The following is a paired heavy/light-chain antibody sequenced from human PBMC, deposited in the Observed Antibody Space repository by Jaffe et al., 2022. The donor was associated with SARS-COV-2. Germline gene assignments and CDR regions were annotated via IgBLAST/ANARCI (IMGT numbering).Light chain of an antibody. CDR2: EVT. CDR3: SSYAGNNEYV. V-gene: IGLV2-8*01. CDR1: ISDVGGYDF. J-gene: IGLJ1*01. Sequence: QSALTQPPSATGFLGRSVTISCAGTISDVGGYDFVSWYQQQPGKAPKLVIYEVTKRPPGVPYRFSGSKSGTTASLTVSGLQAEDEADYYCSSYAGNNEYVFGSGTKVTVL.
Heavy chain of an antibody. CDR1: GYTFTKFG. V-gene: IGHV1-18*01. J-gene: IGHJ3*01. CDR3: AKWSDWGYGFDV. D-gene: IGHD2-21*02. CDR2: IAPHSGET. Sequence: QVNLVQSGVEVKKPGASVKVSCKASGYTFTKFGISWARQAPGQGLEWVGWIAPHSGETKYAQKFQGRVTMTIDTSTSTAYMELRSLRSDDTAMYFCAKWSDWGYGFDVWGQGTKVTVSS.